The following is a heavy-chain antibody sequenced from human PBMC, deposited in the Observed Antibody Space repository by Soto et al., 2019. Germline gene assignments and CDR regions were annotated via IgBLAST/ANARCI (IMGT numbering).Heavy chain of an antibody. Sequence: PGESLKISCKGSGYSFSNYWIAWVRQMPGGGLEWMGIIWPGDSDTRYSPSFRGQVTISADRSIGTAYLQWSSLRASDTAMYFCARHRPYSASGHYFDYWGQGTVVTVSS. V-gene: IGHV5-51*01. D-gene: IGHD1-26*01. CDR1: GYSFSNYW. CDR3: ARHRPYSASGHYFDY. J-gene: IGHJ4*02. CDR2: IWPGDSDT.